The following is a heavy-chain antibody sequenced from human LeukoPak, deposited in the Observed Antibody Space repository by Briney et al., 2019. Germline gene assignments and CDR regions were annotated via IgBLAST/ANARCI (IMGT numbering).Heavy chain of an antibody. CDR2: IIPNFGTA. CDR1: GGTFSSYA. CDR3: ARGPFSDAFDI. D-gene: IGHD2/OR15-2a*01. Sequence: SVKVLCTASGGTFSSYAISWVPQAPGQGLEGRGGIIPNFGTANYAQKHQGRVTITADESTSTAYMELSSLRSEDTAVYYCARGPFSDAFDIWGQGTMVTVSS. J-gene: IGHJ3*02. V-gene: IGHV1-69*13.